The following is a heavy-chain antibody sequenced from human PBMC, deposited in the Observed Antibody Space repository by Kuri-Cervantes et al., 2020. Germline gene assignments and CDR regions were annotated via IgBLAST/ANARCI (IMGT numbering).Heavy chain of an antibody. D-gene: IGHD5-18*01. J-gene: IGHJ4*02. CDR3: ARGYSYGYLVDY. CDR2: INAGNGNT. CDR1: GYTFISYG. V-gene: IGHV1-3*01. Sequence: ASVKVSCKASGYTFISYGISWVRQAPGQRLEWMGWINAGNGNTKYSQKFQGRVTITRDTSASTAYMELSSLRSEDTAVYYCARGYSYGYLVDYWGQGTLVTVSS.